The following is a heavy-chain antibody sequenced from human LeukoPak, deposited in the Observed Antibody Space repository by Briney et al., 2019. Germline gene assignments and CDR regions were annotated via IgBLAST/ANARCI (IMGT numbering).Heavy chain of an antibody. CDR3: ARDSTVRRWAYYDYVWGSYRLSPTFDP. Sequence: HPGGSLRLSCAASGFTFSSYWMSWVRQAPGKGLEWVANIKQDGSEKYYVDSVKGRFTISRDNAKNSLYLQMNSLRAEDTAVYYCARDSTVRRWAYYDYVWGSYRLSPTFDPWGQGTLVTVSS. D-gene: IGHD3-16*02. CDR1: GFTFSSYW. CDR2: IKQDGSEK. J-gene: IGHJ5*02. V-gene: IGHV3-7*01.